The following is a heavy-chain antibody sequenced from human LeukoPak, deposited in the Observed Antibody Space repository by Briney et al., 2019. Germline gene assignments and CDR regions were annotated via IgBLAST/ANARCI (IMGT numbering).Heavy chain of an antibody. CDR2: INHSGST. Sequence: SETLSLTCTVSGGSISNYYWSWIRQPPGKGLEWIGEINHSGSTNYNPSLKSRVTISVDTSKNQFSLKLSSVTAADTAVYYCARELNQIIVATRYFDYWGQGTLVTVSS. CDR1: GGSISNYY. D-gene: IGHD5-12*01. CDR3: ARELNQIIVATRYFDY. J-gene: IGHJ4*02. V-gene: IGHV4-34*01.